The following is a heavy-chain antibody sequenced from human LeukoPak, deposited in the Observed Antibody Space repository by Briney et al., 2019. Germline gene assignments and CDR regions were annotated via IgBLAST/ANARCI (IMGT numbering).Heavy chain of an antibody. D-gene: IGHD3-22*01. J-gene: IGHJ6*03. V-gene: IGHV3-7*01. CDR3: ARGPQASYYYDSSGIYYMDV. CDR2: IKQDGSEK. CDR1: GFTFSSYW. Sequence: GGSLRLSCAASGFTFSSYWMSWVRQAPGKGLEWVANIKQDGSEKYYVDSVKGRFTISRDNAKNSLYLQMNSLRAEDTGVYYCARGPQASYYYDSSGIYYMDVWGKGTTVTVSS.